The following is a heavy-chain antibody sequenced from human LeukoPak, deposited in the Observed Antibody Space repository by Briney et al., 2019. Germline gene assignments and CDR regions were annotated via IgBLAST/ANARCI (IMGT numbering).Heavy chain of an antibody. V-gene: IGHV4-39*07. D-gene: IGHD6-13*01. CDR2: IYYSGST. CDR3: AREYLLGPAAAGWGGAFDI. Sequence: SETLSLTCTVSGGSISSSSYYWGWIRQPPGKGLEWIGSIYYSGSTYYNPSLKSRVTISVDTSRNQFSLKLSSVTAADTAVYYCAREYLLGPAAAGWGGAFDIWGQGTMVTVSS. CDR1: GGSISSSSYY. J-gene: IGHJ3*02.